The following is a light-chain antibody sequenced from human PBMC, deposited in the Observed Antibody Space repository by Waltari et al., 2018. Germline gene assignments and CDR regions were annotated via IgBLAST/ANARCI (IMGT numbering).Light chain of an antibody. J-gene: IGLJ2*01. V-gene: IGLV2-14*01. CDR2: DVS. Sequence: SALTQPDSVSGSPGQSITIPCSGTSRSRRGCEYVSWYQQHPGKAPKVIIYDVSNRPSGVSNRFSGSKSGSSASLTISGLQAEDEADYYCSSFTSSTTGIFGGGTKLTVL. CDR1: SRSRRGCEY. CDR3: SSFTSSTTGI.